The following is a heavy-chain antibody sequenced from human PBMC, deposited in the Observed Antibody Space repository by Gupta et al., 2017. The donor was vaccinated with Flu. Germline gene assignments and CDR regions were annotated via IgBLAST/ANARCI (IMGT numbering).Heavy chain of an antibody. CDR1: GFDFNSYE. J-gene: IGHJ4*02. V-gene: IGHV3-48*03. D-gene: IGHD1-26*01. CDR3: ARGHWET. CDR2: IKMSAGT. Sequence: EVLLVESGGGLVQPGGSLRLSCTASGFDFNSYEMSWVRQAPGRGLEWVALIKMSAGTYYTEPVRGRFTSDSDNANTFLYVKMSSLRGEDTAVADCARGHWETWGQGTLVTVSS.